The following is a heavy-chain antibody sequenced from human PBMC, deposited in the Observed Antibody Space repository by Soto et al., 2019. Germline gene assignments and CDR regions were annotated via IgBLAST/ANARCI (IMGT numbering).Heavy chain of an antibody. Sequence: EVQLVESGGGLVQPGGSLRLSCEASGFTFRNYDMHWVRQGTGKGLEWVSGISAAGDPDYADSVEGRFTISRENAQNSFFLQMTSLSVGDTAVYYCARTDRDFYGLDVWGKGTTVIVSS. CDR1: GFTFRNYD. J-gene: IGHJ6*04. CDR2: ISAAGDP. CDR3: ARTDRDFYGLDV. V-gene: IGHV3-13*05.